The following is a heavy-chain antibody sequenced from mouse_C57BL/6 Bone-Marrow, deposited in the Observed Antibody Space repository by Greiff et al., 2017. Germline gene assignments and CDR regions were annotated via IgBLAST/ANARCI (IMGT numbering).Heavy chain of an antibody. D-gene: IGHD2-4*01. J-gene: IGHJ3*01. CDR3: AREDPIYYDYDEAWFAY. V-gene: IGHV1-81*01. Sequence: VQLQESGAELARPGASVKLSCKASGYTFTSYGISWVKQRTGQGLEWIGEIYPRSGNTYYNEKFKGKDTLTADKSSSTAYMELRSLTSEDSAVYFCAREDPIYYDYDEAWFAYWGQGTLVTVSA. CDR2: IYPRSGNT. CDR1: GYTFTSYG.